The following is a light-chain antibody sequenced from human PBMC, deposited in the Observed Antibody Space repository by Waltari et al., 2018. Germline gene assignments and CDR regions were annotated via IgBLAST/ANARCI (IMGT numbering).Light chain of an antibody. V-gene: IGLV2-14*03. CDR3: SSYTSSSTWV. Sequence: QSALTQPASVSGSPGQSIAISCSGSSTDIGAHDFVSWYQQHPGIAPKLIIFDVSSRPSGISYRFSGSKFGNTASLTISGLQAEDEADYYCSSYTSSSTWVFGGGTKLTVL. J-gene: IGLJ3*02. CDR2: DVS. CDR1: STDIGAHDF.